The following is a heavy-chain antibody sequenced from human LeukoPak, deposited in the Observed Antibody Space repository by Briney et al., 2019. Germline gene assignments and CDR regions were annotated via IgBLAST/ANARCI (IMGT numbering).Heavy chain of an antibody. CDR1: GFTFSSYA. CDR3: AKGGYSSSWSNLNWFDP. Sequence: PGGSLRLSCAASGFTFSSYAMSWVRQAPGKGLEWVSAISGSGGSTYYADSVKGRFTISRDNSKNTLYLQMNSLRAEDTAVYYRAKGGYSSSWSNLNWFDPWGQGTLVTVPS. J-gene: IGHJ5*02. D-gene: IGHD6-13*01. V-gene: IGHV3-23*01. CDR2: ISGSGGST.